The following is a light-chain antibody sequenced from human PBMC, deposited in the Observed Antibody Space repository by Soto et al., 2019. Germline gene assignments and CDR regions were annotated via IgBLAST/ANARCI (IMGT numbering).Light chain of an antibody. CDR3: QQYGSSPRT. CDR1: QSVSSSY. CDR2: GAS. Sequence: EIVLTQSPGTLSLSPGERATHSCRASQSVSSSYLAWYQQKPGQAPSLPIYGASSRATGIPDRFSGSGSGTDFTLTIRRLEPEDFAVYYCQQYGSSPRTFGQGTTVDIK. J-gene: IGKJ1*01. V-gene: IGKV3-20*01.